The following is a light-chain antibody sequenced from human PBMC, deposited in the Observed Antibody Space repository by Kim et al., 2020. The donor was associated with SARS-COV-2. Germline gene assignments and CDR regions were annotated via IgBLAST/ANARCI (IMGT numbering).Light chain of an antibody. CDR1: QSVSSSY. Sequence: LSPGERAPLSCRASQSVSSSYLAWFQQKPGQAPRLLIYGASSRATGIPDRFSGSGSGTDFTLTIRRLEPEDFAVYYCQQYGNSPRTFGQGTKLEFK. CDR2: GAS. J-gene: IGKJ2*01. CDR3: QQYGNSPRT. V-gene: IGKV3-20*01.